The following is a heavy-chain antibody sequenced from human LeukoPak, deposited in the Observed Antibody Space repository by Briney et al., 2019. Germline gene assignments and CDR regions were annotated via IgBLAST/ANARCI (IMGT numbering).Heavy chain of an antibody. V-gene: IGHV1-46*01. Sequence: ASVKVSCKASGYTFTSYYMHWVRQAPGQGLEWMGIINPSGGSTSYAQKFQGRVTMTRDMSTSTVYMELSSLRSGDTAVYYCASYDSSGYYVDYWGQGTLVTVSS. CDR2: INPSGGST. D-gene: IGHD3-22*01. J-gene: IGHJ4*02. CDR1: GYTFTSYY. CDR3: ASYDSSGYYVDY.